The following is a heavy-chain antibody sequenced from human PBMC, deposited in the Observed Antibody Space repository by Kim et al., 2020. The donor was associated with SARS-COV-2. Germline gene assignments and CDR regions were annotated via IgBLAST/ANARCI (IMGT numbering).Heavy chain of an antibody. V-gene: IGHV3-48*04. Sequence: GGSLRLSCGASGFTFSSHGMNWVRQAPGKGLEWVAFISTSNNNKSYADPAMGRFTISTDSATNSLYLQMNSLRAEDTAVDYCATRGISRYIVIGWGMYY. D-gene: IGHD3-10*01. CDR3: ATRGISRYIVIGWGMYY. J-gene: IGHJ4*01. CDR2: ISTSNNNK. CDR1: GFTFSSHG.